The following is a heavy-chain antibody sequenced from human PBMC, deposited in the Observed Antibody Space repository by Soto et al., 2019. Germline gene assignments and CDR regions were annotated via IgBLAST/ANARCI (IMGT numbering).Heavy chain of an antibody. D-gene: IGHD3-10*01. Sequence: EVQLVESGGGLVKPGGSLRLSCAASGFTFSSYSMNWVRQAPGKGLEWVSSISSSSSYIYYADSVKGRFTISRDNAKNSLYLQMNSLRAEDTAVYYCARVVSPDYYADYWGQGTLVTVSS. V-gene: IGHV3-21*01. CDR3: ARVVSPDYYADY. CDR1: GFTFSSYS. CDR2: ISSSSSYI. J-gene: IGHJ4*02.